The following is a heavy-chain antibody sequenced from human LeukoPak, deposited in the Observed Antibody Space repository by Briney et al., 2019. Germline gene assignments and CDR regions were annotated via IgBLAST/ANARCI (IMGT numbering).Heavy chain of an antibody. CDR1: GDSMNNYY. Sequence: PSETLSLTCTVFGDSMNNYYWNWIRQPPGKGLEWIGNIHHGGTTKFHPSLESRVTISVDTSKKQFSLRLRSVTAADTAAYYCAKTGSLFGRFLDHWGQGALVIVSS. D-gene: IGHD3-10*02. J-gene: IGHJ4*02. CDR3: AKTGSLFGRFLDH. CDR2: IHHGGTT. V-gene: IGHV4-59*01.